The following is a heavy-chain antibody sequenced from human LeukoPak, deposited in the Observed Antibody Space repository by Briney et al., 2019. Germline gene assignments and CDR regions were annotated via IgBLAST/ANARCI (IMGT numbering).Heavy chain of an antibody. V-gene: IGHV3-23*01. D-gene: IGHD3-22*01. Sequence: GGSLRLSCAVSGITLSNYGMTWVRQAPGKGLEWVAGTSDSGGRTNYADSVKGRFTISRDNPKNTLYLQMNSLRAEDTAVYFCAKRGVVIRVILVGFHKEAYYFDSWGQGALVTVSS. CDR1: GITLSNYG. CDR2: TSDSGGRT. J-gene: IGHJ4*02. CDR3: AKRGVVIRVILVGFHKEAYYFDS.